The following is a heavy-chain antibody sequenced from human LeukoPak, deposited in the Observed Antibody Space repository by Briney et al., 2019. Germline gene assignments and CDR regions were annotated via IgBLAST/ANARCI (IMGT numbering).Heavy chain of an antibody. CDR3: ARASRSSGCHY. V-gene: IGHV4-30-2*02. D-gene: IGHD6-19*01. CDR1: GGSISSGGYY. Sequence: SETLSLTCTVSGGSISSGGYYWSWIRQPPGKGLEWIGYIYHSGSTYYNPSLKSRVTISVDRSKNQFSLKLSSVTAADTAVYYCARASRSSGCHYWGQGTLVTVSS. J-gene: IGHJ4*02. CDR2: IYHSGST.